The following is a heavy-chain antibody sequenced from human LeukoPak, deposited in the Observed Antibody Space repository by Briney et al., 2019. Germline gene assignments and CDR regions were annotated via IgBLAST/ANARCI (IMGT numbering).Heavy chain of an antibody. Sequence: SETLSLTCAVYGGSFSGYYWGWIRQPPGKGLEWIGEINHSGSTNYNPSLKSRVTISVDTSKNQFSLKLSSVTAADTAVYYCARRGYYDSSGCSYWGQGTLVTVSS. J-gene: IGHJ4*02. CDR1: GGSFSGYY. D-gene: IGHD3-22*01. CDR2: INHSGST. V-gene: IGHV4-34*01. CDR3: ARRGYYDSSGCSY.